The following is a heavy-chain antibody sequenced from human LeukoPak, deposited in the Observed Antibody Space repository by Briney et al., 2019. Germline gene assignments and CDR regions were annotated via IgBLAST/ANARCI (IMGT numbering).Heavy chain of an antibody. CDR3: ARARGRLLLIDY. Sequence: PSETLSLTCTVSGGSISSYYWNWIRQPAGKGLEWIGRIYSSGSTDYNPSLKSRVTMSVDTSKNQFSLNLSSMTAADSAVYYCARARGRLLLIDYWGQGALVTVSS. V-gene: IGHV4-4*07. J-gene: IGHJ4*02. CDR1: GGSISSYY. CDR2: IYSSGST. D-gene: IGHD2-15*01.